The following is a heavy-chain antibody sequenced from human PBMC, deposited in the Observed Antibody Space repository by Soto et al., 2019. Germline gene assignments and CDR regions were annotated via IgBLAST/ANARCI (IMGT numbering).Heavy chain of an antibody. J-gene: IGHJ3*02. CDR1: GFTLSRYG. V-gene: IGHV3-30*18. CDR3: AKDWAGGDSDAFES. CDR2: ISYAGSNT. D-gene: IGHD2-21*02. Sequence: QVQLVESWGGVVQPGKSLRLSCTASGFTLSRYGMHWVLQAPGQGLEWLAVISYAGSNTYYADSVKGRLPISRDNSKNKLELQLNSLRPDDTAVYYCAKDWAGGDSDAFESWGQGTMVTVSS.